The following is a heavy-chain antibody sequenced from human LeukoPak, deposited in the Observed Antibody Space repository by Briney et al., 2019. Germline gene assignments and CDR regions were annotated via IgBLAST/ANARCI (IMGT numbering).Heavy chain of an antibody. CDR2: ISSNGDST. V-gene: IGHV3-23*01. Sequence: GGPLRLSCVASGFTFSSHAMGWVRRAPGKGLEWVSAISSNGDSTHYADSVKGRFTISRDNSRNTLYLQMNSLRAEDTAIFYCAKVARTWYCSSTSCPEGDYFDYWGQGALVTVSS. D-gene: IGHD2-2*01. CDR3: AKVARTWYCSSTSCPEGDYFDY. J-gene: IGHJ4*02. CDR1: GFTFSSHA.